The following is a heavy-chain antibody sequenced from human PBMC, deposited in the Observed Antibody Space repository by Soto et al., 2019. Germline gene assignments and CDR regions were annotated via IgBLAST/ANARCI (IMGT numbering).Heavy chain of an antibody. J-gene: IGHJ4*02. CDR2: IGSRGAI. CDR3: VRDSDSVADMTHGDF. CDR1: GFSFSSYS. Sequence: EVQLVESGGGLVQPGGSLRLSCAASGFSFSSYSMNWFRQAPGKGLEWVLYIGSRGAIYYADSVKGRFTISRDTAKNILYLQMNSLREEDTAVYFCVRDSDSVADMTHGDFWGRGTLVTVSS. D-gene: IGHD2-21*01. V-gene: IGHV3-48*02.